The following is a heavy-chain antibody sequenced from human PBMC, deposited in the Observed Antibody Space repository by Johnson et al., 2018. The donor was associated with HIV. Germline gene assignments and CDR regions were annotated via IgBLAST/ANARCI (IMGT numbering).Heavy chain of an antibody. V-gene: IGHV3-7*01. Sequence: EVQLLESGGGLVQPGGSLRLSCAASGFTFSSYWMSWVRQAPGKGLEWVANINQDVSEKYYVDSVKGRFTITRDNSKNTLHLQMNSLRVEDTALYSCSVAPRPGDVYDIWGQGTMVTVSS. CDR2: INQDVSEK. J-gene: IGHJ3*02. CDR1: GFTFSSYW. CDR3: SVAPRPGDVYDI. D-gene: IGHD6-6*01.